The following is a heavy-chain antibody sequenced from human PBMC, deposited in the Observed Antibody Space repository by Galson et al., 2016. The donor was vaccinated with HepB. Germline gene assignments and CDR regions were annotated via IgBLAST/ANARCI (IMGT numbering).Heavy chain of an antibody. D-gene: IGHD4-17*01. CDR3: AGQGLGRAGERDIH. V-gene: IGHV4-4*07. CDR1: GVSMNNYY. Sequence: SDTLSLTCSVSGVSMNNYYWSWIRQAAGGGLEWIGRIYARGSTNYNPSLKSRVTISVDTSKNQFSLSLSSMAAADTAVYYCAGQGLGRAGERDIHWGQGTLVTVSS. J-gene: IGHJ4*02. CDR2: IYARGST.